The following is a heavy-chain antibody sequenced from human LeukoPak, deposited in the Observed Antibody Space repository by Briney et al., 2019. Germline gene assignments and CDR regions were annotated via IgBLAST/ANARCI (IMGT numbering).Heavy chain of an antibody. J-gene: IGHJ4*02. CDR1: GGSISSYY. V-gene: IGHV4-59*01. D-gene: IGHD5-12*01. CDR2: IYYSGST. CDR3: ARGRIGVATDSFDY. Sequence: KTSETLSLTCTVSGGSISSYYWSWIRQPPGKGLEWIGYIYYSGSTNYNPSLKSRVTISVDTSKNQFSLKLSSVTAADTAVYYCARGRIGVATDSFDYWGQGTLVTVSS.